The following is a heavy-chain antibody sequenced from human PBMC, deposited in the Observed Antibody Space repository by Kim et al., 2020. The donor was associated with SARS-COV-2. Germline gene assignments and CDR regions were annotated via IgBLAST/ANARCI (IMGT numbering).Heavy chain of an antibody. Sequence: SVKVSCKASGGTFSSYAISWVRQAPGQGLEWMGGIIPIFGTANYAQKFQGRVTITADESTSTAYMELSSLRSEDTAVYYCARVRVWHSNPGGFDYWGQGTLVTVSS. V-gene: IGHV1-69*13. D-gene: IGHD4-4*01. CDR2: IIPIFGTA. CDR1: GGTFSSYA. J-gene: IGHJ4*02. CDR3: ARVRVWHSNPGGFDY.